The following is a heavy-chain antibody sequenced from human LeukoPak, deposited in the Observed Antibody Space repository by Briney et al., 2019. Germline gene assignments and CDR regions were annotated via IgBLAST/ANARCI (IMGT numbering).Heavy chain of an antibody. CDR2: IYYSGST. Sequence: SETLSLTCTVSGGSISSYYWSWIRQPPGKGLEWIGYIYYSGSTNYNPSLKSRVTISVDTSKNQFSLKLSSVTAADTAVYYCARVGQKVSLNWFDPWGQGTLVTVSS. CDR3: ARVGQKVSLNWFDP. J-gene: IGHJ5*02. CDR1: GGSISSYY. D-gene: IGHD5/OR15-5a*01. V-gene: IGHV4-59*01.